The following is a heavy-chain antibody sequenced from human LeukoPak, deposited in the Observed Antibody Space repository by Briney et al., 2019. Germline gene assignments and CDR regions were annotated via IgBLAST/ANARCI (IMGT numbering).Heavy chain of an antibody. J-gene: IGHJ3*02. CDR1: GGSISSSSYY. V-gene: IGHV4-39*01. CDR2: IYYSGST. Sequence: SETLSLXCTVSGGSISSSSYYWGWIRQPPGKGLEWIGSIYYSGSTYYNPSLKSRVTISVDTSKNQFSLKLSSVTAADTAVYYCARQPPRAYYDFWSGYYFDIWGQGTMVTVSS. CDR3: ARQPPRAYYDFWSGYYFDI. D-gene: IGHD3-3*01.